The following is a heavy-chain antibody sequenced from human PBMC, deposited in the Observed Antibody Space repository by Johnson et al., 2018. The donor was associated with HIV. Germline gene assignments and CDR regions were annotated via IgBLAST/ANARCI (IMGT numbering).Heavy chain of an antibody. CDR2: ISSSGSTV. J-gene: IGHJ3*02. V-gene: IGHV3-48*04. CDR3: VRPHAFDI. Sequence: VQLLESGGGVVQPGRSLRLSCAASGFSFSRYWMSWVRQAPGKGLEWVSYISSSGSTVYYADSVKGRFTISRDNARNSLYLQMNSLRAEDTAVYYCVRPHAFDIWGQGTMVTVSS. CDR1: GFSFSRYW.